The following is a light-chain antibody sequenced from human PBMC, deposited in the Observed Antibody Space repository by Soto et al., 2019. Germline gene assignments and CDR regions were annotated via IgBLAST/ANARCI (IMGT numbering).Light chain of an antibody. J-gene: IGKJ5*01. V-gene: IGKV1-9*01. CDR1: QGISTN. Sequence: IQLTQSPSSLSASVGDRVTITCRASQGISTNLAWHQQKPGEAPRLLIYAVSTLQSGVPSRFSGGGSGADFTLTIGSLQPEDFATYYCQQLHSYPITFGQGTRLEIK. CDR2: AVS. CDR3: QQLHSYPIT.